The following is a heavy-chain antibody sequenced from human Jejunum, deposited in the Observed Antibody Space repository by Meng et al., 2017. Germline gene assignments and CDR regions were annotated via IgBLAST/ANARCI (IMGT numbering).Heavy chain of an antibody. J-gene: IGHJ5*02. CDR1: GYRFNTYG. Sequence: ASVKVSCKASGYRFNTYGISWVRQAPGQGLEWMGWINTYNGNTKYAQKVQGRVTLTAETSSSTAYMELRSLIPDDTAVYYCARDQSGWGRSEPWGQGTLVTVSS. D-gene: IGHD3-16*01. V-gene: IGHV1-18*01. CDR3: ARDQSGWGRSEP. CDR2: INTYNGNT.